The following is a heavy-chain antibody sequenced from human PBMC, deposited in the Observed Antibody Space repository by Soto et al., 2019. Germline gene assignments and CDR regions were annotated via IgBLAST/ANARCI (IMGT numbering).Heavy chain of an antibody. J-gene: IGHJ6*02. CDR3: AKGGLVGYYYFGMDV. Sequence: QVQLVESGGGLVQPGRSLRLSCAASGFTFSSYGMHWVRQAPGKGLEWVAVILYDGSNKYYADSVKGRFTISRDNSKNTLYLPMNSLRAEVTAVYYCAKGGLVGYYYFGMDVWGPGTTVTVSS. V-gene: IGHV3-30*18. CDR1: GFTFSSYG. CDR2: ILYDGSNK. D-gene: IGHD2-8*02.